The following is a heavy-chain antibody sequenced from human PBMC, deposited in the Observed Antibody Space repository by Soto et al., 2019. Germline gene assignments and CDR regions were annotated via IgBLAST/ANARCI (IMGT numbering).Heavy chain of an antibody. V-gene: IGHV3-23*01. CDR1: GFTFSSYA. Sequence: EVQLLESGGGLVQPGGSLRLSCAASGFTFSSYAMSWVRQAPGKGLRWVSSISGSGGSTYYADSVKGRFTISRDNSKYTLYLQMNSRRAADTAVYYCENPLEMATIWRHWGQGTLVTVSS. CDR3: ENPLEMATIWRH. D-gene: IGHD5-12*01. J-gene: IGHJ4*02. CDR2: ISGSGGST.